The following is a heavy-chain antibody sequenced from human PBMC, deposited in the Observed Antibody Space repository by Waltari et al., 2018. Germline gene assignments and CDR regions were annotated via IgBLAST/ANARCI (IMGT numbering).Heavy chain of an antibody. J-gene: IGHJ4*02. Sequence: QLQLQLSGPGLVKPSETLSLTCTVSAVSITYPGYCWGWICASPGRGLESIGHFCHGGKTYYNPSLRNRLSMSEDTSKRHFSLKVSSMSAPDTAVYYCARLSAALDDFYFYDYWGLGIPVTVSS. CDR3: ARLSAALDDFYFYDY. CDR2: FCHGGKT. CDR1: AVSITYPGYC. V-gene: IGHV4-39*02. D-gene: IGHD1-1*01.